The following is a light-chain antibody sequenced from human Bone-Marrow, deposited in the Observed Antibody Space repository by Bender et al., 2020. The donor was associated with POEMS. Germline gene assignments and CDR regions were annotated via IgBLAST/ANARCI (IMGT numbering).Light chain of an antibody. CDR2: NNN. CDR1: NSDVGSYNL. Sequence: QSALTQPASVSGSPGQSITISCTGTNSDVGSYNLVSWYQQHPGKAPKLLIYNNNQRPSGVPDRFSGSKSGTSASLAISGLQSEDEADYYCAAWDDSLDGVVFGGGTRLTVL. V-gene: IGLV2-14*02. J-gene: IGLJ2*01. CDR3: AAWDDSLDGVV.